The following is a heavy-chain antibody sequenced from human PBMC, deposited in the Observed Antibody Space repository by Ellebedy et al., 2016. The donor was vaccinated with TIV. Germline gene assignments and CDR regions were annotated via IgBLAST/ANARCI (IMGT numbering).Heavy chain of an antibody. CDR1: GFTFSDYW. J-gene: IGHJ5*02. D-gene: IGHD3-22*01. CDR2: IKQDGSEK. CDR3: ARDYYDSHYH. Sequence: GESLKISCAASGFTFSDYWMSWVRQAPGKGLEWVANIKQDGSEKLYVDSVKGRFTISRDNAKNSLYLQMSSLRAEDTAVYYCARDYYDSHYHWGQGTLVTVSS. V-gene: IGHV3-7*03.